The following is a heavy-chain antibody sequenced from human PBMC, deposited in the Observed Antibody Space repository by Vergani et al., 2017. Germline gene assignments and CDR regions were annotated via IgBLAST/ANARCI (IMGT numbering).Heavy chain of an antibody. CDR2: ISASGNA. CDR1: GGSISAGYYF. J-gene: IGHJ3*01. Sequence: QVQLQASGPGRVKPSQTLSLTCTMSGGSISAGYYFWSWIRQPAGKGLEWLGHISASGNASHSPSLKTRVSMPVDTSKNQFSLTVTSVTAADTAIYFCARRSGGYYGGGKVHPLRTAFDVWGHGTVVTVSS. V-gene: IGHV4-61*02. D-gene: IGHD4-23*01. CDR3: ARRSGGYYGGGKVHPLRTAFDV.